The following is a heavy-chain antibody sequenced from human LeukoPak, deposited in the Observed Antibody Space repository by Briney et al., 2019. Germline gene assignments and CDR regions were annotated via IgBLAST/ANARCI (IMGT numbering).Heavy chain of an antibody. CDR3: AKVRDDNSSYRPFDY. J-gene: IGHJ4*02. D-gene: IGHD3-22*01. CDR1: GYTFTNYD. CDR2: MNPNTGNT. Sequence: ASVKVSCKASGYTFTNYDINWVRQATGQGLEWMGWMNPNTGNTGYAQKFQGRVTITRNTSITTAYMELSNLRSEDTAVYYCAKVRDDNSSYRPFDYWGQGTLVTVSS. V-gene: IGHV1-8*03.